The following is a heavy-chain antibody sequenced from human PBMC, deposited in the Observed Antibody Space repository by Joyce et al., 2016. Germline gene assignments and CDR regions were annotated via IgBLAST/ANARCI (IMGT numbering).Heavy chain of an antibody. CDR3: ARGRGATIGRDLQF. D-gene: IGHD5-24*01. CDR2: IIPNFATT. V-gene: IGHV1-69*01. Sequence: LEQSGAEVKKPGSSVKVSCKASGGTFSSQTINWLRQAPGQGLEWMGGIIPNFATTNYAQKFQGRVAITADDSTATTSLELSSLRSDDTAVYYCARGRGATIGRDLQFWGQGTRLTVSS. CDR1: GGTFSSQT. J-gene: IGHJ1*01.